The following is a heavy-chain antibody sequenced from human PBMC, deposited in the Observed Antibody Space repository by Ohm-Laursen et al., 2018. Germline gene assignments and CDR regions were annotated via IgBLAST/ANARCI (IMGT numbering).Heavy chain of an antibody. J-gene: IGHJ2*01. CDR1: GFTFRYSW. Sequence: SLRLSCAASGFTFRYSWMSWVRQAPGKGLEWVANIKRDGSETYYGDSVKGRFTISRDNAKNSLYLQMNSLRAEDTAVYYCARERAYDTGWYFDLWGRGTLVIVSS. V-gene: IGHV3-7*03. D-gene: IGHD3-22*01. CDR2: IKRDGSET. CDR3: ARERAYDTGWYFDL.